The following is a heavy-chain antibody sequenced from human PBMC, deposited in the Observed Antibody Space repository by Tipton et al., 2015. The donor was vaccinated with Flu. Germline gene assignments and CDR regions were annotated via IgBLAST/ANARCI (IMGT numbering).Heavy chain of an antibody. CDR3: ARGVLTGGKRFDP. CDR1: GGSISSGGSY. CDR2: MYNNGST. D-gene: IGHD4/OR15-4a*01. Sequence: LRLSCTVSGGSISSGGSYWSWIRQHPGKGLEWIGYMYNNGSTYYNPSLKSRLTISGDTSKNQFSLKLSSVTAADTAVYYCARGVLTGGKRFDPWGQGTLVTVSS. J-gene: IGHJ5*02. V-gene: IGHV4-31*03.